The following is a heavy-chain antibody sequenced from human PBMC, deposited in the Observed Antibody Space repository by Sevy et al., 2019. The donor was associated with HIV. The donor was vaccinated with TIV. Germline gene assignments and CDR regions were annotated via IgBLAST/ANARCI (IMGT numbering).Heavy chain of an antibody. CDR2: ISSSSSTI. Sequence: GGSLRLSCAASGFTFSSYSMNWVRQAPGKGLEWVSYISSSSSTIYYADSVKGRFTISRDNAKNSLYLQMNRLRDEDTAVYYCARAPPTMIVPWDIWGQGTMVTVSS. J-gene: IGHJ3*02. CDR3: ARAPPTMIVPWDI. CDR1: GFTFSSYS. V-gene: IGHV3-48*02. D-gene: IGHD3-22*01.